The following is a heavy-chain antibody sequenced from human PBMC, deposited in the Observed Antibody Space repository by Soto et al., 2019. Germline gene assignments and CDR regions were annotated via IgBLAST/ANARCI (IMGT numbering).Heavy chain of an antibody. V-gene: IGHV1-8*02. CDR2: MNANSGNT. J-gene: IGHJ3*02. CDR3: TTVSHIVVVPALDAFDI. D-gene: IGHD2-2*01. Sequence: GPSVTVSCKYSVYTLNSYAIHWVRQDPRQRLEWMGWMNANSGNTGYAQKFQGRVTMTRNTSISTAYMELNSLKTEDTAVYYCTTVSHIVVVPALDAFDIWGQGTMVTVSS. CDR1: VYTLNSYA.